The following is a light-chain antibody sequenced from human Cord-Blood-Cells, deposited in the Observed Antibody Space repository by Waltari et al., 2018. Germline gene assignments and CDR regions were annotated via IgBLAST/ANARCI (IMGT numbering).Light chain of an antibody. CDR2: AAS. CDR3: QQLNSYPFT. CDR1: QGISSY. J-gene: IGKJ3*01. V-gene: IGKV1-9*01. Sequence: DIQLTQSPSFLSASVGDRVTITCRASQGISSYLAWYQQKPGKAPKLLIYAASTLQSGGPSRFRGSGSGTEFTLTISSLQPEVCATYYCQQLNSYPFTCGPGTKVDIK.